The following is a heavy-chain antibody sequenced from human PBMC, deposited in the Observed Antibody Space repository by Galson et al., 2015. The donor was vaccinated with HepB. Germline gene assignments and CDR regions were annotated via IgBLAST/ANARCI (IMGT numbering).Heavy chain of an antibody. Sequence: SLRLSCAASGFTFSSYSMNWVRQAPGKGLEWVSSISSSSSYIYYADSVKGRFTISRDNAKNSLYLQMNSLRAENTAVYYCARARRHYGDYVSIGEFDYWGQGTLVTVSS. CDR1: GFTFSSYS. J-gene: IGHJ4*02. D-gene: IGHD4-17*01. CDR3: ARARRHYGDYVSIGEFDY. CDR2: ISSSSSYI. V-gene: IGHV3-21*01.